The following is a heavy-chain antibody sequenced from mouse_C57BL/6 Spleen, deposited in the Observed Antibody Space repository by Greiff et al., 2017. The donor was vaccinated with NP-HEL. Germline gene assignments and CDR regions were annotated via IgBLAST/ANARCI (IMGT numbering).Heavy chain of an antibody. CDR3: AGRDSSGPCAY. D-gene: IGHD3-2*02. CDR2: IWGVGST. Sequence: VMLVESGPGLVAPSQSLSITCTVSGFSLTSYGVDWVRQSPGKGLEWLGVIWGVGSTNYNSALNSRLSISKDNSKSQVFLKMNSLQTDDTAMYYCAGRDSSGPCAYWGQGTLVTVSA. V-gene: IGHV2-6*01. J-gene: IGHJ3*01. CDR1: GFSLTSYG.